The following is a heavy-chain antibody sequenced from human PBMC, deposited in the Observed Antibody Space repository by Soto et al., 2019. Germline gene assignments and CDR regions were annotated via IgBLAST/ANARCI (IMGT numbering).Heavy chain of an antibody. CDR3: ANQYYYDSSGYYLGAFDI. D-gene: IGHD3-22*01. Sequence: SVKVSCKASGGTFSSYAISWVRQAPGQGLEWMGGIIPIFGTANYAQKFQGRVTITADESTSTAYMELSSLRSEDTAVYYCANQYYYDSSGYYLGAFDIWGQGTMVT. CDR2: IIPIFGTA. V-gene: IGHV1-69*13. J-gene: IGHJ3*02. CDR1: GGTFSSYA.